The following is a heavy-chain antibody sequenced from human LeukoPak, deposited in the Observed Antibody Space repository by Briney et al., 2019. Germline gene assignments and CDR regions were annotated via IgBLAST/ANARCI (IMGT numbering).Heavy chain of an antibody. CDR2: IYYSGST. J-gene: IGHJ4*02. V-gene: IGHV4-30-4*08. CDR3: ARSSINVLMVFLDY. Sequence: SQTLSLTCTVSGGSISSGDYYWSWIRQPPGKGLEWIGYIYYSGSTYYNPSLKSRVTISVDTSKNQFSLKLGSVTAADTAVYYCARSSINVLMVFLDYWGQGTLVTVSS. D-gene: IGHD2-8*01. CDR1: GGSISSGDYY.